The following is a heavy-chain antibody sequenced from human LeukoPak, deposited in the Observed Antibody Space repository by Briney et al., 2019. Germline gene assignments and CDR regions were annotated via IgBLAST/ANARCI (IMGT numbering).Heavy chain of an antibody. V-gene: IGHV3-23*01. CDR2: ISNSGDAT. J-gene: IGHJ4*02. D-gene: IGHD1-1*01. CDR3: AKAPPYKKYFDY. CDR1: GFTFSNYA. Sequence: PSGGSLRLSCAASGFTFSNYAMSWVGQAPGKGLEWVSTISNSGDATYYADSVKGRFTISRDNSKNTLYLQMNSLRAEDTAVYYCAKAPPYKKYFDYWGQGTLVTVSS.